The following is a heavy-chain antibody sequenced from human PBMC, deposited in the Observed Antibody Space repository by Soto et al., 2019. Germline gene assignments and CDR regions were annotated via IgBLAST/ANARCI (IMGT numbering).Heavy chain of an antibody. CDR2: IYHSGST. J-gene: IGHJ5*02. Sequence: SETLSLTCAVSGGSIRSGGYSWRWIRQPPGKGLEWIGYIYHSGSTYYNPSLKSRVTISVDTSKNQFSLKLSSVTAADTAVYYCATHGMDYYDCSDYYYSPDNYNLCGQETLLTAS. CDR3: ATHGMDYYDCSDYYYSPDNYNL. D-gene: IGHD3-22*01. V-gene: IGHV4-30-2*03. CDR1: GGSIRSGGYS.